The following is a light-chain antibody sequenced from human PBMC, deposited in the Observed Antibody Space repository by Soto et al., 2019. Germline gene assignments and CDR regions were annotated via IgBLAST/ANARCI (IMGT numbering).Light chain of an antibody. V-gene: IGLV2-23*02. CDR1: SSDVGSYNL. CDR2: EVS. J-gene: IGLJ3*02. Sequence: QSALTQPASVSGSPGQSITISFTGTSSDVGSYNLVSWYQQHPGKAPKLMIYEVSKRPSGVSNRFSGSKSGNTASLTISGLQAEDEADYYCCSYAGSPLVFGGGTKLTVL. CDR3: CSYAGSPLV.